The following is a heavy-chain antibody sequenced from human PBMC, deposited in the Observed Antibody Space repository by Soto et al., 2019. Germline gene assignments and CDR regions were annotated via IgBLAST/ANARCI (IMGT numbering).Heavy chain of an antibody. J-gene: IGHJ3*02. CDR2: INAGNGNT. CDR1: GYTFTSYA. CDR3: ARDHITVTDDDAFDI. D-gene: IGHD4-17*01. V-gene: IGHV1-3*01. Sequence: ASVKVSCKASGYTFTSYAMHWVRQAPGQRLEWMGWINAGNGNTKYSQKFQGRVTITRDTSASTAYMELSSLRSEDTAVYYCARDHITVTDDDAFDIWGQGTMVTVSS.